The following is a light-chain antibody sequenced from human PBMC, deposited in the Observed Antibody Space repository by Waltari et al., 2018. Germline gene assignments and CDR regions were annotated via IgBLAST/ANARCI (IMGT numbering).Light chain of an antibody. Sequence: QSALTQPASVSGSPGQSITISCTGTRGDVGGYNYVSWYQQHPGKAPKLMIYDVSKRPSVASNRFSGSKSGNTASLTVSGLQAEDEADYYCCSYAGASTYVFGTGTKVTVL. CDR1: RGDVGGYNY. J-gene: IGLJ1*01. V-gene: IGLV2-23*02. CDR3: CSYAGASTYV. CDR2: DVS.